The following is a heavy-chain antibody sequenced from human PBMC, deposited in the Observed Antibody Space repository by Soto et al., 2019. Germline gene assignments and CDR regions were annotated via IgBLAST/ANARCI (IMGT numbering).Heavy chain of an antibody. D-gene: IGHD6-19*01. CDR3: ARAVAVAADFDY. CDR1: GYTFTTYG. V-gene: IGHV1-18*01. J-gene: IGHJ4*02. CDR2: ISPYNGNT. Sequence: ASVKVSCKASGYTFTTYGVSWVRQAPGQGLEWMGWISPYNGNTTYAQNFQGRVTMTTDTSTSTVHMELRSLRSDDTAMYYCARAVAVAADFDYWGQGTLVTVSS.